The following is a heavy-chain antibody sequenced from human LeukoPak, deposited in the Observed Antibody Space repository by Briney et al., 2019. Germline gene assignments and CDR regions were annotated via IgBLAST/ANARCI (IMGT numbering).Heavy chain of an antibody. CDR2: ISAYNGNT. V-gene: IGHV1-18*01. D-gene: IGHD3-16*02. CDR3: ARFYDYIWGSYRTADAFDI. CDR1: GYTFTRYG. Sequence: GASVKVSCKASGYTFTRYGISWVRQAPGQGREWMGWISAYNGNTNYAQKLQGRVTMTTDTSTSTAYMELRSLRSDDTAVYYCARFYDYIWGSYRTADAFDIWGQGTMVTVSS. J-gene: IGHJ3*02.